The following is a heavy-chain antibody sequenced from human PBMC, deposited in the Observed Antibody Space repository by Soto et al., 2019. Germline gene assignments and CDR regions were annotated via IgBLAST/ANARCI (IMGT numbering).Heavy chain of an antibody. V-gene: IGHV4-31*03. Sequence: QVQLQESGPGLVKPSQTLSLTCTVSGASISSGSYYWNWVRQQPGKGLEWIGYIYFSGSTYYNPSLKSRVTISLDTSKNQFSLNLTSVTAADTAVYYCAACLRVARRFDPWGQGSLVTVSS. D-gene: IGHD3-16*01. J-gene: IGHJ5*02. CDR1: GASISSGSYY. CDR2: IYFSGST. CDR3: AACLRVARRFDP.